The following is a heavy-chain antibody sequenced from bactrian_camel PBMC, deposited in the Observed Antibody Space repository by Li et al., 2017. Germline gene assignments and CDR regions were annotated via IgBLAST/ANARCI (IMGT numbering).Heavy chain of an antibody. D-gene: IGHD1*01. J-gene: IGHJ4*01. Sequence: VQLVESGGDSVQAGGSLRLSCAAYGKIFSSNCMGWFRQAPGKEREEVASIYVGEGGTWYVDSVKGRFTISQDKPKNMWYLQMNNLKPEDTAMYICAADLRCPWGKDDAIWGQGTQVTVS. CDR3: AADLRCPWGKDDAI. CDR2: IYVGEGGT. CDR1: GKIFSSNC. V-gene: IGHV3S54*01.